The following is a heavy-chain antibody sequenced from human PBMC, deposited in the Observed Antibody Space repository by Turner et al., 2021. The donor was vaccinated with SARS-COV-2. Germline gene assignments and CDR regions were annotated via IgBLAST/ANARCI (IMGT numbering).Heavy chain of an antibody. CDR3: ARDVGYCSSSSCNPSQYDAFDV. CDR1: GYTFIAYS. Sequence: QVQLVQSGAEVKKPGASVKVSCKASGYTFIAYSIHWVRQAPGQGLEWMGWINPNTGATNFAQKFQGRVTMIRATSINTVYMELSRLKSDDTALYFCARDVGYCSSSSCNPSQYDAFDVWGQGKMVTVSS. CDR2: INPNTGAT. V-gene: IGHV1-2*02. D-gene: IGHD2-2*01. J-gene: IGHJ3*01.